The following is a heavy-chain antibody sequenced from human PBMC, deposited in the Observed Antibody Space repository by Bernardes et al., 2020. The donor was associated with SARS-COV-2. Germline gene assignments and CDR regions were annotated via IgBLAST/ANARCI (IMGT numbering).Heavy chain of an antibody. CDR3: ARGDYDFWSGYYFVGWFDP. J-gene: IGHJ5*02. Sequence: ASVKVSCKASGYTFTGYYMHWVRQAPGQGLEWMGWINPNSGGTNYAQKFQGRVTMTRDTSISTAYMELSRLRSDDTAVYYCARGDYDFWSGYYFVGWFDPWGQGTLVTVSS. D-gene: IGHD3-3*01. CDR2: INPNSGGT. CDR1: GYTFTGYY. V-gene: IGHV1-2*02.